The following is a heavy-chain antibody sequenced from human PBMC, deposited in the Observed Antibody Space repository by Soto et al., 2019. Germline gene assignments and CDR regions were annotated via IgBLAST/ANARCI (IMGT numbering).Heavy chain of an antibody. V-gene: IGHV1-58*01. CDR3: AADVITMVRGVSYCGIDV. D-gene: IGHD3-10*01. CDR1: GFTFTSSA. Sequence: SVKVSCKASGFTFTSSAVQWVRQARGQRLEWIGWIVVGSGNTNYAQKFQERVTITRDMSTSTAYMELSSLRSEDTAVYYCAADVITMVRGVSYCGIDVWGQGTTVTVSS. CDR2: IVVGSGNT. J-gene: IGHJ6*02.